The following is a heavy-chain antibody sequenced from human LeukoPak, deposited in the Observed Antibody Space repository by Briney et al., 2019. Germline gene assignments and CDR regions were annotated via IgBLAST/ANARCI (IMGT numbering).Heavy chain of an antibody. CDR1: GFTFSSYE. J-gene: IGHJ4*02. D-gene: IGHD6-13*01. CDR3: ARGGPAAGRFDY. V-gene: IGHV3-48*01. CDR2: ISSSSSNK. Sequence: GGSLRLSCAASGFTFSSYEMNWVRQAPGKGLEWVSYISSSSSNKYYADSVKGRFTISRDNSKNTLYLQMNSLRAEDTAVYYCARGGPAAGRFDYWGQGTLVTVSS.